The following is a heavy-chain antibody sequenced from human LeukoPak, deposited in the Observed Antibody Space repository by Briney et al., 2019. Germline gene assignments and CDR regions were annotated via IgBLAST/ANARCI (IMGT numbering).Heavy chain of an antibody. CDR1: GFTFSSYA. Sequence: PGGSLRLSCAASGFTFSSYAMSWVRQAPGKGLEWVSAISGSGGSTYYADSVKGRFTISRDNSKNTLYLQMNSLRVEDTAVYYCAKAFSSIYYDSSGYYFDFDYWGQGTLVTVSS. V-gene: IGHV3-23*01. CDR3: AKAFSSIYYDSSGYYFDFDY. D-gene: IGHD3-22*01. CDR2: ISGSGGST. J-gene: IGHJ4*02.